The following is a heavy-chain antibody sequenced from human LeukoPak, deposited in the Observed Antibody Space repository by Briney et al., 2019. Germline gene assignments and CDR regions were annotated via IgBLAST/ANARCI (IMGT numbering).Heavy chain of an antibody. CDR3: ARGSPYYDILTGYSLNYFDY. D-gene: IGHD3-9*01. V-gene: IGHV4-59*01. CDR2: ISYTGST. Sequence: SETLSLTCTVSGGSISSYFWSWIRQPPGKGLEWFGYISYTGSTNYNPSLKSRVTISVDTSKNQFSLKLSSVTAADTAVYYCARGSPYYDILTGYSLNYFDYWGQGTLVTVSS. J-gene: IGHJ4*02. CDR1: GGSISSYF.